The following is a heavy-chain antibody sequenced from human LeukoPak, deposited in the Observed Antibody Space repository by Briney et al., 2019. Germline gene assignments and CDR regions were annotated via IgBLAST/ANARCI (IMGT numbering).Heavy chain of an antibody. CDR3: AGHVYDDYVSFLDNWFDP. D-gene: IGHD4-17*01. Sequence: SDPLSLPCTVSSGSISSYYWRWIRQPTGKGPEWIGYIYYSGNAKYNPSLKSRVTMSLDTSKSQFSLKVNSVTAADTAVYYCAGHVYDDYVSFLDNWFDPWGQGILVTVSS. CDR1: SGSISSYY. V-gene: IGHV4-59*07. CDR2: IYYSGNA. J-gene: IGHJ5*02.